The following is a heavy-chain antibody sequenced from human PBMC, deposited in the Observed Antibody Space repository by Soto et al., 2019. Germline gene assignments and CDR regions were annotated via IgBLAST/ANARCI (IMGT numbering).Heavy chain of an antibody. CDR2: IIPIFGTA. J-gene: IGHJ4*02. V-gene: IGHV1-69*01. CDR3: ARELQEYSSSSTFDY. CDR1: GGTFSSYA. D-gene: IGHD6-6*01. Sequence: QVQLVQSGAEVKKPGSSVKVSCKASGGTFSSYAISWVRQAPGQGLEWMGGIIPIFGTANYAQKFEGRVTITADESTRTAYMELSSLRSEDTAVYYCARELQEYSSSSTFDYWGQGTLVTVSS.